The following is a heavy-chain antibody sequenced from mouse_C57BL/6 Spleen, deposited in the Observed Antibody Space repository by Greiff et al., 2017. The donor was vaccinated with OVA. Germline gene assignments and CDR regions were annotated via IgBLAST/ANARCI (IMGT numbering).Heavy chain of an antibody. Sequence: QVHVKQSGAELVRPGASVTLSCKASGYTFTDYEMHWVKQTPVHGLEWIGAIDPETGGTAYNQKFKGKAILTADKSSSTAYMELRSLTSEDSAVYYCTRDSTTVVATRAMDYWGQGTSVTVSS. J-gene: IGHJ4*01. V-gene: IGHV1-15*01. CDR1: GYTFTDYE. CDR3: TRDSTTVVATRAMDY. D-gene: IGHD1-1*01. CDR2: IDPETGGT.